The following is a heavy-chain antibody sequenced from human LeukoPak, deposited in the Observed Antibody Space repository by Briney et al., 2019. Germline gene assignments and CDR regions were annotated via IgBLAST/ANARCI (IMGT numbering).Heavy chain of an antibody. CDR2: INPNSGGT. CDR3: ARADNWNDGNFDN. CDR1: GYTFTGYY. J-gene: IGHJ4*02. V-gene: IGHV1-2*02. Sequence: ASVKVSCKASGYTFTGYYMHWERQAPGQGLEWMGWINPNSGGTNYAQKFQGRVTMTRDTSISTAYMELSRLRSDDTAVYYCARADNWNDGNFDNWGQGTLVTVSS. D-gene: IGHD1-1*01.